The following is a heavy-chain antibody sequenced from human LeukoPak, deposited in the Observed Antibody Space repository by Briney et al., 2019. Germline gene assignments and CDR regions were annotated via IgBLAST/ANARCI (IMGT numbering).Heavy chain of an antibody. CDR2: INHSGST. CDR1: GGSFSGYY. D-gene: IGHD2-2*01. V-gene: IGHV4-34*01. CDR3: ARAPSRYCSSTSCYVWDYYYGMDV. J-gene: IGHJ6*02. Sequence: SETLSLTCAVYGGSFSGYYGSWIRQPPGKGLEWIGEINHSGSTNYNPSLKSRVTISVDTSKNQFSLKLSSVTAADTAVYYCARAPSRYCSSTSCYVWDYYYGMDVWGQGTTVTVSS.